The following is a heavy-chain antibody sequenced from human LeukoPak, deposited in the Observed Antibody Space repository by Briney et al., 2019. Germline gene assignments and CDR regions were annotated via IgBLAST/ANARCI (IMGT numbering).Heavy chain of an antibody. V-gene: IGHV4-59*01. CDR2: IYYSGST. D-gene: IGHD3-3*01. CDR1: GGSISSYY. J-gene: IGHJ6*03. CDR3: ARILRFLDPRLDYYYYYMDV. Sequence: PSETLSLTCTVSGGSISSYYWSWIRQPPGKGLEWIGYIYYSGSTNYNPSLKSRVTISVDTSKNQFSLKLSSVTAADTAVYYCARILRFLDPRLDYYYYYMDVWGKGTTVTVSS.